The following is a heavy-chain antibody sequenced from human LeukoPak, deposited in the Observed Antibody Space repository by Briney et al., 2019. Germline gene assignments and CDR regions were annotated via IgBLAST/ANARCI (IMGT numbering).Heavy chain of an antibody. Sequence: GGSLRLSCAASGFIFEKSDMSWVRQVPGKGLEWVSGINWNGGSTGYADSVKGRFIMSRDNAKNSLYLQMNSLTAEDTALYYCGGPQVGYSFGQIDYWGQGTLVTVSS. CDR2: INWNGGST. D-gene: IGHD5-18*01. J-gene: IGHJ4*02. V-gene: IGHV3-20*04. CDR1: GFIFEKSD. CDR3: GGPQVGYSFGQIDY.